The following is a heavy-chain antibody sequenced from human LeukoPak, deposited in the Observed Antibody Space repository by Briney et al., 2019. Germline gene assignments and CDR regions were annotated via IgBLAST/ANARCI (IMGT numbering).Heavy chain of an antibody. CDR3: ASLRDYYDSRGYFGY. V-gene: IGHV4-34*01. Sequence: PSETLSLTCAVYGGSFSGYYWSWIRQPPGKGLEWIGEINHSGSTNYNPSLKSRVTISVDTSKNQFSLKLSSVTAADTAVYYCASLRDYYDSRGYFGYWGQGTLVTVSS. CDR1: GGSFSGYY. D-gene: IGHD3-22*01. CDR2: INHSGST. J-gene: IGHJ4*02.